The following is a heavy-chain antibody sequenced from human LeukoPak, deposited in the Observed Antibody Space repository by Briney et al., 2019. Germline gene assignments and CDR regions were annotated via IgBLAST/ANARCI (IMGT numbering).Heavy chain of an antibody. CDR1: GGSISGYY. CDR3: AMLYCSSTSCQGGYYYGMDV. D-gene: IGHD2-2*01. V-gene: IGHV4-59*12. CDR2: IYYTGST. J-gene: IGHJ6*02. Sequence: SETLSLTCTVSGGSISGYYWSWIRQPTGKGLEWIGYIYYTGSTNYNPSLKSPVTISVDTSKNQFSLKLSSVTAADTAVYYCAMLYCSSTSCQGGYYYGMDVWGQGTTVTVSS.